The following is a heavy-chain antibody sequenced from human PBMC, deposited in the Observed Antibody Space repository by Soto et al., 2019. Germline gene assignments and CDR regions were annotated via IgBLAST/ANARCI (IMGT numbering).Heavy chain of an antibody. CDR2: IYYSGRT. CDR3: ARQRTTVVTQAYFDH. Sequence: PSETLSLTCIVSGESISSSSYYWGWIRQPPGKGLEWIGSIYYSGRTYYSPSSKSRVTISIDTSKNQFSLKLSSVTATDTAVYYCARQRTTVVTQAYFDHWGQGALVTVSS. CDR1: GESISSSSYY. D-gene: IGHD2-21*02. V-gene: IGHV4-39*01. J-gene: IGHJ4*02.